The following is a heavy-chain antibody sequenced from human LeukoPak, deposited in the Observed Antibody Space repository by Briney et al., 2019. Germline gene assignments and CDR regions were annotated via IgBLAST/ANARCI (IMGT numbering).Heavy chain of an antibody. CDR2: ISGSDGGT. D-gene: IGHD2-15*01. J-gene: IGHJ4*02. Sequence: GGSLRLSCAASGFTFSSYAMSWVRQAPGKGLEWVSGISGSDGGTYNADSVKGRFTISRDNSKNTLYLQMNSLRAEDAAVYYCAKGSLSYCSGRCYYFDYWGQGPLVSVSS. CDR3: AKGSLSYCSGRCYYFDY. CDR1: GFTFSSYA. V-gene: IGHV3-23*01.